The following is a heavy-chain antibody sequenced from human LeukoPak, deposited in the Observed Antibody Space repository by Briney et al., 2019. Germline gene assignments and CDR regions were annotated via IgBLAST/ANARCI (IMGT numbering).Heavy chain of an antibody. CDR3: TRDPHALDY. CDR1: GFTFSSYS. J-gene: IGHJ4*02. Sequence: GGSLRLSCAASGFTFSSYSMNWVRQAPGKGPEWVSYITSRSSPIHYADSVKGRFTISRDNAKNSLYLQMNSLRAEDTAVYYCTRDPHALDYWGQGTLVTVSS. CDR2: ITSRSSPI. V-gene: IGHV3-48*01.